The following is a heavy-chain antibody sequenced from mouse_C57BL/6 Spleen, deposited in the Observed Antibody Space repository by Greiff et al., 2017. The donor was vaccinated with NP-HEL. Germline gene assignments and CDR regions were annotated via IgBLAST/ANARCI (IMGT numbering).Heavy chain of an antibody. V-gene: IGHV1-15*01. J-gene: IGHJ2*01. CDR1: GYTFTDYE. Sequence: VKLQESGAELVRPGASVTLSCKASGYTFTDYEMHWVKQTPVHGLEWIGAIDPETGGTAYNQKFKGKAILTADKSSSTAYMELRSLTSEDSAVYYCTRFYYDYDGVDYWGQGTTLTVSS. CDR3: TRFYYDYDGVDY. CDR2: IDPETGGT. D-gene: IGHD2-4*01.